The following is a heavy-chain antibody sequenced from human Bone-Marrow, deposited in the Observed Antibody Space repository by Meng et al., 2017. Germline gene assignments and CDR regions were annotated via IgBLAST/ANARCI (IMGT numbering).Heavy chain of an antibody. V-gene: IGHV5-51*01. Sequence: GGSLRLSCKGSGYSFTSYWIGWVRQMPGKGLEWMGIIYPGDSDTRYSPSFQGQVTISADKSISTAYLQWSSLKASDTAMYYCAMTLTYYYDSSGYYYPYYFDYWGQGTLVTVSS. D-gene: IGHD3-22*01. J-gene: IGHJ4*02. CDR2: IYPGDSDT. CDR3: AMTLTYYYDSSGYYYPYYFDY. CDR1: GYSFTSYW.